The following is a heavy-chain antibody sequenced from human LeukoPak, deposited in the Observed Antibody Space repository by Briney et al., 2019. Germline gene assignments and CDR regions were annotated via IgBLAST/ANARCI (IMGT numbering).Heavy chain of an antibody. V-gene: IGHV4-61*02. Sequence: PSQTLSLTCTVSGGSISSGSYYWSWIRQPAGKGLEWIGRIYTSGSTNYNPSLKSRVTISVDTSKNQFSPKLSSVTAADTAVYYCARTYRGNWFDPWGQGTLVTVSS. CDR3: ARTYRGNWFDP. CDR2: IYTSGST. D-gene: IGHD3-10*01. CDR1: GGSISSGSYY. J-gene: IGHJ5*02.